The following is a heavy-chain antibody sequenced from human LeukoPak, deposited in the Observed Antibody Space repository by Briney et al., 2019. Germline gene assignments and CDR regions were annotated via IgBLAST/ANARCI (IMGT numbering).Heavy chain of an antibody. CDR1: GFPFMSYE. V-gene: IGHV3-48*03. Sequence: GSLRLSFDASGFPFMSYEMNWVRQAPGKGLEWVSYISSGGSTLYYADSVKGRFTISRDNAKNSLYLQMNSLRAEGTAFYYCARVRDGSQDYWGQGTLVTVSA. J-gene: IGHJ4*02. D-gene: IGHD5-24*01. CDR2: ISSGGSTL. CDR3: ARVRDGSQDY.